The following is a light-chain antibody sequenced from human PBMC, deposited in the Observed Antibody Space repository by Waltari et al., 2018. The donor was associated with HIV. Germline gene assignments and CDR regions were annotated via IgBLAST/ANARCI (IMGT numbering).Light chain of an antibody. V-gene: IGLV2-11*01. J-gene: IGLJ1*01. CDR2: EVS. CDR3: CSYAGAYTYV. CDR1: SSDIGYFDY. Sequence: QSALTQPRSVSGSPGQSVTISCTGTSSDIGYFDYVSWYQQYPAKAPKVIIYEVSQRPSGVPDRFTASKSGITASLTISGLQDEDEADYYCCSYAGAYTYVFGTGTKVTVL.